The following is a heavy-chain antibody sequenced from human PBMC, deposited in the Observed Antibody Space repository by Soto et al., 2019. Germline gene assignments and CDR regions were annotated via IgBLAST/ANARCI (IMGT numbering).Heavy chain of an antibody. J-gene: IGHJ6*02. CDR3: GRVSRNKKYGMDG. CDR2: IPYSGNTV. Sequence: GGSLRLSCAASGFTFSDFYMSWIRQAPGKGLEWISSIPYSGNTVYYADSLKGRFIISRDHDKNSLYLKMNRLRAEDTDVYYCGRVSRNKKYGMDGWGQETRGTVAS. V-gene: IGHV3-11*01. D-gene: IGHD2-2*01. CDR1: GFTFSDFY.